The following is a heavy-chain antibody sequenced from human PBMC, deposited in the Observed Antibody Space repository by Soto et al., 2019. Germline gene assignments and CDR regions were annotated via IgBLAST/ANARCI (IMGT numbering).Heavy chain of an antibody. CDR3: ARGGGYDSFDY. J-gene: IGHJ4*02. CDR1: GASISYGGFS. Sequence: PSETLSLTCTVSGASISYGGFSWSWIRQSPEKGLEWIGYISHLESTYFHPSFKSRLTMSIDRTRNQFSLKLSSVTAADMAVYYCARGGGYDSFDYWGQGVLVTVSS. V-gene: IGHV4-30-2*06. CDR2: ISHLEST. D-gene: IGHD5-12*01.